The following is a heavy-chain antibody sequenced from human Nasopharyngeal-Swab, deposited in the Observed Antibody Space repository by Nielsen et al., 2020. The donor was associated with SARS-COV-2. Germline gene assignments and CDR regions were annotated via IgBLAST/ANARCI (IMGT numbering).Heavy chain of an antibody. Sequence: GESLKISCAASGFTFSNYAMHWVRQVPGKGLEYVSAISSNGGSTYYANSVKGRFTISRDNSKNTLYLQMGSLRAEEMVVYYGAREGWGDYGPFGDYWGQGTLVTVSS. CDR3: AREGWGDYGPFGDY. CDR2: ISSNGGST. CDR1: GFTFSNYA. V-gene: IGHV3-64*01. D-gene: IGHD4-17*01. J-gene: IGHJ4*02.